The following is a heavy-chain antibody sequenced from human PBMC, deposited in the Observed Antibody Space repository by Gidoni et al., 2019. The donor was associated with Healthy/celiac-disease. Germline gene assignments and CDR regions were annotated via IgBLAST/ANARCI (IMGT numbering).Heavy chain of an antibody. V-gene: IGHV3-21*01. J-gene: IGHJ5*02. CDR3: ARDGATGRFTMVQGDAPNWFDP. CDR2: ISSSSSYI. Sequence: EVQLVESGGGLVKPGGSLRLSCAASGFTFSSYDMNWVRQAPGKGLEWVSSISSSSSYIYYADSVKGRFTISRDNAKNSLYLQMNSLRAEDTAVYYCARDGATGRFTMVQGDAPNWFDPWGQGTLVTVSS. CDR1: GFTFSSYD. D-gene: IGHD3-10*01.